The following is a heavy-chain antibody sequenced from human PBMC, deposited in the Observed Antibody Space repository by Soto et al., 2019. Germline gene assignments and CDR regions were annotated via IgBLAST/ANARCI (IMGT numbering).Heavy chain of an antibody. CDR1: GGSLTGYY. CDR2: IKDGGST. V-gene: IGHV4-34*01. Sequence: QVQLQQWGAGLLKPSETLSLTCAVNGGSLTGYYWSWIRQPPGKGLEWIGEIKDGGSTNYSPSLRSRVTISADTSKNQFCLRLNSVTAADTAVYFCARGQEGIVATHWDQGTLVTVSS. J-gene: IGHJ4*02. D-gene: IGHD5-12*01. CDR3: ARGQEGIVATH.